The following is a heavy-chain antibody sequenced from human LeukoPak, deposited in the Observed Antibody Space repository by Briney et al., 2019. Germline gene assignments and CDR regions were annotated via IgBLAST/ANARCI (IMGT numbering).Heavy chain of an antibody. CDR3: ARTRGYSYADGPGYSSSWVSRTVRSSPYYYYMDV. V-gene: IGHV4-61*02. D-gene: IGHD6-13*01. Sequence: PSQTLSLTCTVSGGSISSGSYYWSWIRQPAGKGLEWIGRIYTSGSTNYNPSLKSRVTISVDTSKNQFSLKLSSVTAADTAVYYCARTRGYSYADGPGYSSSWVSRTVRSSPYYYYMDVWGKGTTVTVSS. CDR1: GGSISSGSYY. J-gene: IGHJ6*03. CDR2: IYTSGST.